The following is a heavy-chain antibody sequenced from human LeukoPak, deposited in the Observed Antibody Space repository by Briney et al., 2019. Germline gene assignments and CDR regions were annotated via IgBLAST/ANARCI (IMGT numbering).Heavy chain of an antibody. CDR3: ARGPNKRYGYYYMDV. J-gene: IGHJ6*03. Sequence: SETLSLICTVSGYSISSGYYWSWIRQPPGKGLEWIGEINHSGSTNYNPSLKSRVTISVDTSKNQFSLKLSSVTAADTAVYYCARGPNKRYGYYYMDVWGKGTTVTVSS. CDR2: INHSGST. V-gene: IGHV4-38-2*02. D-gene: IGHD1-14*01. CDR1: GYSISSGYY.